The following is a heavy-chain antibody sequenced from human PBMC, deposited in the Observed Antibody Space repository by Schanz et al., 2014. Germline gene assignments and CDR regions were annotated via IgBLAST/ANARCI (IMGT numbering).Heavy chain of an antibody. Sequence: QVQLQESGPGLVKPSGTLSLTCAVSGASISSSNWWSWVRQPPGKGLEWIGEIYHSGNTNYNASLKSRVTISVDKSKNQFSLKVRSVTAADTAVYYCARGLRPFAELSAYWGQGTPVTVSS. J-gene: IGHJ4*02. D-gene: IGHD3-10*01. CDR3: ARGLRPFAELSAY. CDR2: IYHSGNT. CDR1: GASISSSNW. V-gene: IGHV4-4*02.